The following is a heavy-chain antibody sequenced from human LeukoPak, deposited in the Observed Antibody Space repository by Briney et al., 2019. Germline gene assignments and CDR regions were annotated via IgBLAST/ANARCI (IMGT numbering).Heavy chain of an antibody. Sequence: SETLSLTCTVSGASISGYYWTWIRQPPGKGLEWIGYIYYSGSTNYNPSLKSRVTISVDTSKNQFSLKLSSVTAADTAVYYCARGVSYYDSSGYYNEYFQHWGQGTLVTVSS. J-gene: IGHJ1*01. V-gene: IGHV4-59*08. CDR1: GASISGYY. CDR2: IYYSGST. CDR3: ARGVSYYDSSGYYNEYFQH. D-gene: IGHD3-22*01.